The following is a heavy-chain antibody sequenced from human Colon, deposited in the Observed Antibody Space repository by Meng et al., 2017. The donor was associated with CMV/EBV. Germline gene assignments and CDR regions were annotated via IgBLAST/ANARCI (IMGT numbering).Heavy chain of an antibody. J-gene: IGHJ4*02. D-gene: IGHD6-13*01. CDR1: GGSVNRNTYY. V-gene: IGHV4-39*07. CDR3: VRDHGSSSWFFY. CDR2: IFDSGSA. Sequence: PLQEAGPGLVKPSETLSLPLTAAGGSVNRNTYYGGWLRQPPGKSLEWIGTIFDSGSAFYNPSLQSRVSVSIDMSRNQLSLSLSSVTAADTAVYYCVRDHGSSSWFFYWGQGALVTVSS.